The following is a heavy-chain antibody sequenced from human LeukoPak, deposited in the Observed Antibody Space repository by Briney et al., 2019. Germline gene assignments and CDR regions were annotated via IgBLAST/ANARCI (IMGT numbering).Heavy chain of an antibody. CDR1: GFTFDDYA. D-gene: IGHD2-2*01. CDR3: AKGMIDIVVVPAASTLVG. V-gene: IGHV3-43*02. CDR2: ISGDGGST. J-gene: IGHJ4*02. Sequence: GALRLSCAASGFTFDDYAMHWVRQAPGKGLEWVSPISGDGGSTYYADSVKGRFTISRDNSKNSLYLQMNSLRTEDTALYYCAKGMIDIVVVPAASTLVGWGQGTLVTVSS.